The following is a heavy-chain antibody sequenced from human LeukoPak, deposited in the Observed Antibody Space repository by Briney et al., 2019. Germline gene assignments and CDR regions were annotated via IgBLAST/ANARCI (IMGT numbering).Heavy chain of an antibody. CDR3: AKGRSLHYYYYMDV. Sequence: GGSLRLSCTASGFTFSSYAMSWVRQAPGKGLEWVSAISGSGGSTYYADSVKGRFTISRDNSKNTLYLQMNSLRAEDTAVYYCAKGRSLHYYYYMDVWGKGTTVTVSS. V-gene: IGHV3-23*01. CDR1: GFTFSSYA. J-gene: IGHJ6*03. D-gene: IGHD6-13*01. CDR2: ISGSGGST.